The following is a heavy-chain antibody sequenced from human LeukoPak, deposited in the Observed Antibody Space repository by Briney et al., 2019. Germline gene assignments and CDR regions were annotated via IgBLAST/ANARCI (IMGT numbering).Heavy chain of an antibody. D-gene: IGHD3-22*01. V-gene: IGHV4-38-2*02. J-gene: IGHJ4*02. CDR1: GYSISSGYY. CDR3: ARESNYYDTSGYYWGYFDY. Sequence: SETLSLTCAVSGYSISSGYYWGWIRQPPGKGLEWIGSIYHSGSTYYNPSPKSRVTISVDTSKTQFSLKLSSVTAADTALYYCARESNYYDTSGYYWGYFDYWGQGTLVTVSA. CDR2: IYHSGST.